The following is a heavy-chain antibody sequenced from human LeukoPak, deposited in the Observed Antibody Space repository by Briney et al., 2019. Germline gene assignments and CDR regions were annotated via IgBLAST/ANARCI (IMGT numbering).Heavy chain of an antibody. CDR2: IYYSGST. CDR1: GRSIRSGDYY. CDR3: ARVVYGDYLDY. J-gene: IGHJ4*02. D-gene: IGHD4-17*01. V-gene: IGHV4-30-4*01. Sequence: SETLSLTCTVSGRSIRSGDYYWSWIRQPPGKGLEWIGYIYYSGSTYYNPSLKSRVTISVDTSKNQFSLKLSSETAADTAVYYRARVVYGDYLDYWGQGTLVTVSS.